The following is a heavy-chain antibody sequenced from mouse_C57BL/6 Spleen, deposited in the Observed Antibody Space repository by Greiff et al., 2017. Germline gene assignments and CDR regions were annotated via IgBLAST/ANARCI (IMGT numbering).Heavy chain of an antibody. Sequence: VHVKQSGPELVKPGASVKISCKASGYTFTDYYMNWVKQSHGKSLEWIGDINPNNGGTSYNQKFKGKATLTVDKSSSTAYMELRSLTSEDSAVYYCASSYDGYYDYAMDYWGQGTSVTVSS. J-gene: IGHJ4*01. D-gene: IGHD2-3*01. V-gene: IGHV1-26*01. CDR2: INPNNGGT. CDR1: GYTFTDYY. CDR3: ASSYDGYYDYAMDY.